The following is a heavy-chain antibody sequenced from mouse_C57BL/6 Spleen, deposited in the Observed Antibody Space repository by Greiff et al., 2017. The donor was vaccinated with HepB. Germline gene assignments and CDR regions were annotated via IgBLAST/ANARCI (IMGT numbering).Heavy chain of an antibody. CDR3: ARGDYYGSHWYFDV. J-gene: IGHJ1*03. CDR2: INPNYGTT. Sequence: EVKLVESGPELVKPGASVKISCKASGYSFTDYNMNWVKQSNGKSLEWIGVINPNYGTTSYNQKFKGKATLTVDQSSSTAYMQLNSLTSEDSAVYYCARGDYYGSHWYFDVWGTGTTVTVSS. CDR1: GYSFTDYN. D-gene: IGHD1-1*01. V-gene: IGHV1-39*01.